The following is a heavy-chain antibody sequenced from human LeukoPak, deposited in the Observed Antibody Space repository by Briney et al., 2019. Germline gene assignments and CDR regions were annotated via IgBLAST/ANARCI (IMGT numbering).Heavy chain of an antibody. CDR2: ISSSSSYI. V-gene: IGHV3-21*01. Sequence: GGSPRLSCAASGFSFSSYSMNWVRQAPGKGLEWVSSISSSSSYIYYADSVKGRFTISRNNAKNSLYLQMNSLRAEDTAVYYCASLEYCSSTSCYSQDDYWGQGTLVTVSS. CDR1: GFSFSSYS. D-gene: IGHD2-2*02. CDR3: ASLEYCSSTSCYSQDDY. J-gene: IGHJ4*02.